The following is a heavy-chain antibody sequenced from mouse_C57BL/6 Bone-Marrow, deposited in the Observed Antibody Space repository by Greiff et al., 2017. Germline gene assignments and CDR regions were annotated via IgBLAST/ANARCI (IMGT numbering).Heavy chain of an antibody. CDR3: TTVTTVVGYYYAMDY. D-gene: IGHD1-1*01. Sequence: VQLQQSGAELVRPGASVKLSCTASGFNIKDDYMHWVKQRPEQGLEWIGWIDPENGDTEYASKFQGKATITADTSSNTAYLQLSSLTSEETAVYYCTTVTTVVGYYYAMDYWGQGTSVTVSS. V-gene: IGHV14-4*01. CDR1: GFNIKDDY. CDR2: IDPENGDT. J-gene: IGHJ4*01.